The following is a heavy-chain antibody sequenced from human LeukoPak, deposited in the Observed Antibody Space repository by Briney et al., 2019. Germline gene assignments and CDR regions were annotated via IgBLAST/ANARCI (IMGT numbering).Heavy chain of an antibody. CDR2: INHSGST. J-gene: IGHJ4*02. Sequence: SETLSLTCAVYGGSFSGYYWSWIRQPPGKGLEWIGEINHSGSTNYNPSLKSRVTISVDTSKNQFSLKLSSVTAADTAVYYCARGIGYSSSWYGDYWGQGTLVTVSS. V-gene: IGHV4-34*01. CDR1: GGSFSGYY. CDR3: ARGIGYSSSWYGDY. D-gene: IGHD6-13*01.